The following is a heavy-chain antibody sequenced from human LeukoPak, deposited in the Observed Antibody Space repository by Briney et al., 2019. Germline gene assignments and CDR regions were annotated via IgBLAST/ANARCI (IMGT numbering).Heavy chain of an antibody. D-gene: IGHD6-6*01. V-gene: IGHV3-74*01. CDR2: INSDGSST. CDR3: ARTGIAARPTVWFDP. CDR1: GFTFSSYW. J-gene: IGHJ5*02. Sequence: PGGSLRLSCAASGFTFSSYWMHWVRQAPGKGLVWVSHINSDGSSTNYADSGKGRFTISRDNAKNTLYLQMNSLRAEDTAVYYCARTGIAARPTVWFDPWGQGTLVTVSS.